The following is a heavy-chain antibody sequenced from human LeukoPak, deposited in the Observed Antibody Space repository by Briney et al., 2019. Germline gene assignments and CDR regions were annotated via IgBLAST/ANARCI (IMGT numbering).Heavy chain of an antibody. D-gene: IGHD6-13*01. J-gene: IGHJ4*02. Sequence: GRSLRLSCAASGVTFSSYGMHWVGQAPGQGLEWVAVISYDGSNKYYADSVKGRFTISRDNSKNALYLQMNSLRAEDTAVYYCAKEPGYSDYWGQGTLVTVSS. CDR3: AKEPGYSDY. CDR1: GVTFSSYG. CDR2: ISYDGSNK. V-gene: IGHV3-30*18.